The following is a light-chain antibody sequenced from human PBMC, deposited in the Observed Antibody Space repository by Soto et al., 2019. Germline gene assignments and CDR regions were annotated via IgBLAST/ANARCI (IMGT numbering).Light chain of an antibody. J-gene: IGKJ4*01. V-gene: IGKV1-27*01. CDR3: QNYNSVPLT. Sequence: DIQMTQSPSSLSASAGDRVTITCRASQGIGIYVAWFLQRPGQVPELLIYDASTLHSGVPFRFRGSGSGTDITLTISSLQPEDVATYYCQNYNSVPLTFGGGTKVEIK. CDR1: QGIGIY. CDR2: DAS.